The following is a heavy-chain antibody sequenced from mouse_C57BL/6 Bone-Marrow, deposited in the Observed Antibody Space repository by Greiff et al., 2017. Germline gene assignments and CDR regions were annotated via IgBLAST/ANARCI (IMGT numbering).Heavy chain of an antibody. Sequence: EVMLVESGGGLVQPKGSLKLSCAASGFSFNTYAMNWVRQAPGKGLEWVARIRSKSNNYATYYADSVKDRFTISRDDSESMLYLQMNNLKTEDTAMYYCVRQDYGSSWHYAMDYWGQGTSVTVSS. V-gene: IGHV10-1*01. CDR2: IRSKSNNYAT. J-gene: IGHJ4*01. D-gene: IGHD1-1*01. CDR3: VRQDYGSSWHYAMDY. CDR1: GFSFNTYA.